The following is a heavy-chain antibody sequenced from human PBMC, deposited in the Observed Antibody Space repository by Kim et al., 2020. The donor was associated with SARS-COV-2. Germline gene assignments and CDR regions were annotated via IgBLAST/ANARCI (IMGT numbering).Heavy chain of an antibody. CDR3: ARRGGVVVVTLWDDAFDI. J-gene: IGHJ3*02. CDR2: ISAYNGNT. V-gene: IGHV1-18*01. D-gene: IGHD3-22*01. CDR1: GYTFTSYG. Sequence: ASVKVSCKASGYTFTSYGISWVRHATGQGLEWMGWISAYNGNTNYAQKLQGRVTMTTDTSTSTAYMELRSLRSDDTVVYYCARRGGVVVVTLWDDAFDIWGQGTMVTVSS.